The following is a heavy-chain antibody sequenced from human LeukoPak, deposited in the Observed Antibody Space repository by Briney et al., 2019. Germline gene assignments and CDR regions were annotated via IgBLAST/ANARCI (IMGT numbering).Heavy chain of an antibody. CDR2: ISSNGDNT. V-gene: IGHV3-64D*06. J-gene: IGHJ4*02. CDR3: VRGTGY. Sequence: GGSLRLSCSVSGFTFSTYVMHWVRQTPGKGLEYVSAISSNGDNTYYAGSVKGRFTISRDNSKNTLYLQMSSLRADDTAVYYCVRGTGYWGQGTLVTVSS. CDR1: GFTFSTYV.